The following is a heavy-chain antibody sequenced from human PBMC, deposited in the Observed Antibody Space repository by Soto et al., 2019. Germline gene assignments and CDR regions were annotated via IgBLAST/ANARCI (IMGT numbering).Heavy chain of an antibody. CDR3: ARGQRFSDSFDP. CDR2: IYSSGGT. J-gene: IGHJ5*02. Sequence: LSLTCTVSGGAISGYYWTWIRQPAGKGLEWIGRIYSSGGTKYNPSLKSRVDMSLDMSKNQFSLRLNSVTAADTAVYYCARGQRFSDSFDPWGQGTLVTVSS. D-gene: IGHD3-3*01. V-gene: IGHV4-4*07. CDR1: GGAISGYY.